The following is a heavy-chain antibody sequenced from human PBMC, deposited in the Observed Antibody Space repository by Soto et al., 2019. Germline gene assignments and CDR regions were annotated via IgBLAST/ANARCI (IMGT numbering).Heavy chain of an antibody. CDR2: ISSSGSTI. CDR1: GCTFSSYE. V-gene: IGHV3-48*03. D-gene: IGHD3-3*01. Sequence: EVQLVESGGGLVQPGGSLRLSCAAYGCTFSSYEMNWVRQAPGKGLEWVSYISSSGSTIYYADSVKGRFTISRDNAKNSLYLQMNSLRAEDTAVYYCARASITIFGVGMDVWGQGTTVTDSS. J-gene: IGHJ6*02. CDR3: ARASITIFGVGMDV.